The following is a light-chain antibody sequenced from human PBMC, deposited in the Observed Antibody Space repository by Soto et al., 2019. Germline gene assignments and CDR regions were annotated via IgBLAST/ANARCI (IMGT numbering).Light chain of an antibody. V-gene: IGLV2-14*03. CDR3: YSYTSSSTYV. Sequence: QSVLTQPASVSGSPGQSITISCTGTSSDVGGYNYVSWYQQHPAKAPKVMIYDVSNRPSGVSNRFSGSKSDNTASLTISGLQAEDEADYYCYSYTSSSTYVFGTGTQLTVL. CDR1: SSDVGGYNY. J-gene: IGLJ1*01. CDR2: DVS.